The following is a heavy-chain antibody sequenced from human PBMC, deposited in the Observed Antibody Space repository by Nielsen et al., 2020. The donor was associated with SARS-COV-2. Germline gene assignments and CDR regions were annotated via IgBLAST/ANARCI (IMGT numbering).Heavy chain of an antibody. CDR2: IKQDGSEK. V-gene: IGHV3-7*03. CDR1: GFTFKNYA. D-gene: IGHD3-10*01. J-gene: IGHJ4*02. CDR3: ARQRDEIWFGEFD. Sequence: GESLKISCAASGFTFKNYAMSWVRQAPGKGLEWVANIKQDGSEKYYVDSVKGRFTISRDNAKNSLSLQMNSLRAEDTAVYYCARQRDEIWFGEFDWGQGTLVTVSS.